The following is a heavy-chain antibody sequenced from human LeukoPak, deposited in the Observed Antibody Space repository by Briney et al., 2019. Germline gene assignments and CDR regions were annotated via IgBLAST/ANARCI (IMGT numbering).Heavy chain of an antibody. Sequence: ASVKVSCKASGYTFTSYYMHWVRQAPGQGLEWMGIINPSGGSTSYAQKFQGRVTMTRDTSTSTVCMELSSLRSEDMAVYYCARVSIWSGPSEAFDIWGQGTMVTVSS. CDR3: ARVSIWSGPSEAFDI. V-gene: IGHV1-46*01. J-gene: IGHJ3*02. D-gene: IGHD3-3*01. CDR1: GYTFTSYY. CDR2: INPSGGST.